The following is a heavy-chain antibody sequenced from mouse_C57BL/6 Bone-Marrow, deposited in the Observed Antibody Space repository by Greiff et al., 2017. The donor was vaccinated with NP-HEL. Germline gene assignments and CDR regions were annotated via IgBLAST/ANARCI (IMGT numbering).Heavy chain of an antibody. V-gene: IGHV1-69*01. D-gene: IGHD4-1*01. CDR1: GYTFTSYW. Sequence: QVQLQQPGAELVMPGASVKLSCKASGYTFTSYWMHWVKQRPGQGLEWIGEIDPSASYTNYNQKFKGKSTLTVDKSSSTAYMQLSSLTSEDSAVYYCARRELGRGDYWGQGTTLTVSS. CDR3: ARRELGRGDY. CDR2: IDPSASYT. J-gene: IGHJ2*01.